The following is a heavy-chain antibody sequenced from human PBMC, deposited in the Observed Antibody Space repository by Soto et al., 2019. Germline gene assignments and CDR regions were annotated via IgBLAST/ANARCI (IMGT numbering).Heavy chain of an antibody. CDR1: GGTFSSYA. D-gene: IGHD4-17*01. J-gene: IGHJ4*02. CDR3: ARGITVTTSDY. V-gene: IGHV1-69*13. Sequence: SVKVSCKSSGGTFSSYAISCVRQAPGQGLEWMGGIIPIFGTANYAQKFQGRVTITADESTSTAYMELSSLRSEDTAVYYCARGITVTTSDYWGQGTLVTVSS. CDR2: IIPIFGTA.